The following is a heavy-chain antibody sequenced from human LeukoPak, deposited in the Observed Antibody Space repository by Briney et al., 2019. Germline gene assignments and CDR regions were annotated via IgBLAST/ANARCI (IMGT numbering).Heavy chain of an antibody. CDR3: ARDIGGYCSGGSCYGWDY. J-gene: IGHJ4*02. CDR2: TSAYNGNT. V-gene: IGHV1-18*01. D-gene: IGHD2-15*01. Sequence: ASVKVSCKASGYTFTSYGISWVRQAPGQGLEWMGWTSAYNGNTNYAQKLQGRVTMTTDTSTSTAYMELRSLRSDDTAVYYCARDIGGYCSGGSCYGWDYWGQGTLVTVSS. CDR1: GYTFTSYG.